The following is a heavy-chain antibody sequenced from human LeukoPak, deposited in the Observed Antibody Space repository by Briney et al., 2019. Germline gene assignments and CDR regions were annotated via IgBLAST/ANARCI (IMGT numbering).Heavy chain of an antibody. CDR1: GGSFSGYY. CDR3: ARGDLYYYGSGSYYSY. Sequence: PSETLSLTCAVYGGSFSGYYWSWIRQPPGKGLEWIGEIDHSGSTNYNPSLKSRVTISVDTSKNQFSLKLSSVTAADTAVYYCARGDLYYYGSGSYYSYWGQGTLVTVSS. CDR2: IDHSGST. V-gene: IGHV4-34*01. D-gene: IGHD3-10*01. J-gene: IGHJ4*02.